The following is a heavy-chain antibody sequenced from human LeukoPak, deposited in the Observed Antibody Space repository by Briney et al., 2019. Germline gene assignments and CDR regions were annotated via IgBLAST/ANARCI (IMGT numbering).Heavy chain of an antibody. CDR2: ISSSGTTK. CDR1: GFTFSSYE. J-gene: IGHJ3*01. D-gene: IGHD5-24*01. V-gene: IGHV3-48*03. CDR3: AKDIQLST. Sequence: PGGSLRLSCAASGFTFSSYEMNWVRQAPGQGLEWVSYISSSGTTKYYADSVKGRFTISRDNAKNSLSLQVNSLRVEDTAIYYCAKDIQLSTWGLGTMVTVSS.